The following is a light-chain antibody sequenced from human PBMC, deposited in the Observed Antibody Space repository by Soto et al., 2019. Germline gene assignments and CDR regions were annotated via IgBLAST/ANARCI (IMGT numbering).Light chain of an antibody. V-gene: IGKV3-11*01. CDR2: DAS. CDR3: QQRT. Sequence: EIVLTQSPATLSLSPGERATLSCRASQSVSSYLAWYQQKPGQAPRLLIYDASNTATGIPARFSGSGSGTDFTLTISSLEPEDFVVYYCQQRTFGPGTKVDIK. CDR1: QSVSSY. J-gene: IGKJ3*01.